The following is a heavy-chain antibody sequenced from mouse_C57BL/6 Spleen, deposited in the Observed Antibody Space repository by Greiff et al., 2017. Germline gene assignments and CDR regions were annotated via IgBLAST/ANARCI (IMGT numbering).Heavy chain of an antibody. D-gene: IGHD5-2*01. CDR1: GYTFTSYW. Sequence: QVQLQQPGAELVRPGSSVKLSCKASGYTFTSYWMDWVKQRPGQGLEWIGNIYPSDSETHYNPKFKDKATLTVDKSSSTAYMQLSSLTSADSAVYYWARWEYEEAYFYYRGQGTTLTVSS. V-gene: IGHV1-61*01. J-gene: IGHJ2*01. CDR3: ARWEYEEAYFYY. CDR2: IYPSDSET.